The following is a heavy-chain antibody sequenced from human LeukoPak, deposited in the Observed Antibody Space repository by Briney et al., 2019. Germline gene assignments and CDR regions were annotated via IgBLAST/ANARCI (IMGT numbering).Heavy chain of an antibody. J-gene: IGHJ4*02. CDR3: ATLTVRGVINI. D-gene: IGHD3-10*01. V-gene: IGHV3-15*01. CDR1: GFTFSNTW. CDR2: IQSKTDGGTT. Sequence: GSLRLSCAASGFTFSNTWMNWVRQAPGKGLEWVGRIQSKTDGGTTEYAAPVKGRFTISRDDSKTTLCLQMNSLKTEDTAVYYCATLTVRGVINIWGQGTLVTVSS.